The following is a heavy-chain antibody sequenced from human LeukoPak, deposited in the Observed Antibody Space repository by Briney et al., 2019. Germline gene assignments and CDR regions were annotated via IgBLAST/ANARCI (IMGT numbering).Heavy chain of an antibody. CDR2: IYYSGST. CDR1: GGSISSYY. CDR3: ARDIVVVPAAYYFDY. V-gene: IGHV4-59*12. D-gene: IGHD2-2*01. J-gene: IGHJ4*02. Sequence: SETLSLTCTVSGGSISSYYWSWIRQPPGKGLEWIGYIYYSGSTNYNPSLKSRVTMSVDTSKNQFSLKLSSVTAADTAVYYCARDIVVVPAAYYFDYWGQGTLVTVSS.